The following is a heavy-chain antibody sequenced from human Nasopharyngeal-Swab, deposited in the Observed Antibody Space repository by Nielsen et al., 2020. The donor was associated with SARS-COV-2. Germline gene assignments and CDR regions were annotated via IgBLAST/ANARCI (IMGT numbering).Heavy chain of an antibody. V-gene: IGHV3-11*04. Sequence: GGSLRLTCAASGFTFSYYYMSWIRQAPGKGLEWVSYISSSGSTIYYADSVKGRFTISRDNAKNSLYLQMNSLRAEDAAVYYCVRDTPAMFAYWGQGTLVTVSS. CDR1: GFTFSYYY. J-gene: IGHJ4*02. CDR2: ISSSGSTI. CDR3: VRDTPAMFAY.